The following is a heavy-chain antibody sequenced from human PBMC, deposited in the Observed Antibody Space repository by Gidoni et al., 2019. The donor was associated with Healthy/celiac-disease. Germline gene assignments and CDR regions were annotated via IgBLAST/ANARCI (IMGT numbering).Heavy chain of an antibody. Sequence: QLQLQESGPGLVKPSETLSLPCTVSGGSISSSSYYWGWIRQPPGKGLEWIGSIYYSGSTYYNPSLKSRVTLSVDTSKNQFSLKLSSVTAADTAVYYCASSPRYYDFWSGSYGMDVWGQGTTVTVSS. CDR1: GGSISSSSYY. J-gene: IGHJ6*02. CDR2: IYYSGST. CDR3: ASSPRYYDFWSGSYGMDV. D-gene: IGHD3-3*01. V-gene: IGHV4-39*01.